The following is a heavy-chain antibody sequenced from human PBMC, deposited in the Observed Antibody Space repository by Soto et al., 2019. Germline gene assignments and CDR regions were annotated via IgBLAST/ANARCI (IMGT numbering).Heavy chain of an antibody. J-gene: IGHJ4*02. Sequence: EVQLLESGGGLVQLGGSLRLSCAASGFTFSSYAMSWVRQAPGKGLEWVSAISGSGGSTYYADSVKGRFTISRDNSKNTLYLKMNSLRAEDTAVYYCAKSGSLGGFLNPFDYWGQGTLVTVSS. CDR2: ISGSGGST. CDR1: GFTFSSYA. CDR3: AKSGSLGGFLNPFDY. D-gene: IGHD3-16*01. V-gene: IGHV3-23*01.